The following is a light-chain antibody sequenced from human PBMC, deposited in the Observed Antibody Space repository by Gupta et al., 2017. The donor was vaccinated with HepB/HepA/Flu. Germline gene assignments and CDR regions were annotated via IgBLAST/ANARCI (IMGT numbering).Light chain of an antibody. CDR2: QVS. CDR3: VQCTHLHT. J-gene: IGKJ4*01. Sequence: DVVLTHSPLSLPVTLGQPASISCRSSQSLVFSDGNTFLHWFQQRPGQSPRRLLYQVSKRDSGVPERFSGSGSGTDFTLRISRVEAEDVAIYYCVQCTHLHTFGGGTKVEIK. CDR1: QSLVFSDGNTF. V-gene: IGKV2-30*01.